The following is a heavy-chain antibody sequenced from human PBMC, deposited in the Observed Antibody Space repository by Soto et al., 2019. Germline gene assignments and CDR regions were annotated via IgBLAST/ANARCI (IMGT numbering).Heavy chain of an antibody. Sequence: ASVKVSCKASGYTFTSYAMHWVRQAPGQRLEWMGWINAGIGKTKYSQKFQGRVTITTDESTSTAYMELSSLRSEDTAVYYCARVLSNYDYYYYGMDVWGQGTTVTVSS. CDR2: INAGIGKT. V-gene: IGHV1-3*01. CDR1: GYTFTSYA. D-gene: IGHD4-4*01. J-gene: IGHJ6*02. CDR3: ARVLSNYDYYYYGMDV.